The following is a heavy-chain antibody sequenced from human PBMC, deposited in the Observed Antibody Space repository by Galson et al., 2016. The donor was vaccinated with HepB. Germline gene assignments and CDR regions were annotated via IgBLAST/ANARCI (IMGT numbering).Heavy chain of an antibody. Sequence: SLRLSCAASGFTFSAYGMHWVRQAPGKGLEWVALISFDGTNKYFADSVKGRFTISRDNSKNTLYLQMDSLRLEDTALYYCARDPGTICHGINYHFDLWGQGSLVTVSS. CDR1: GFTFSAYG. CDR2: ISFDGTNK. CDR3: ARDPGTICHGINYHFDL. V-gene: IGHV3-30*03. J-gene: IGHJ4*02. D-gene: IGHD1-1*01.